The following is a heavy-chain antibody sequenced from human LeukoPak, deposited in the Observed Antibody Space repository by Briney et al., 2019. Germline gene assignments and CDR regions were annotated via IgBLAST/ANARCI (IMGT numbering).Heavy chain of an antibody. J-gene: IGHJ4*02. Sequence: GASVRVSCKASGYSFTDYYMHWVRQAPGQXLEWMGWIIPNSGNTNYAQKFQGRVTMTRDTSIRTAYMELSRLRSDDTAVYYCARYIAVAENYFDYWGQGTLVTVSS. D-gene: IGHD6-19*01. V-gene: IGHV1-2*02. CDR1: GYSFTDYY. CDR2: IIPNSGNT. CDR3: ARYIAVAENYFDY.